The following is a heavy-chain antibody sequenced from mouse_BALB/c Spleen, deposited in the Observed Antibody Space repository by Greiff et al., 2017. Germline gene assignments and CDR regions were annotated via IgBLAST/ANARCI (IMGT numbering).Heavy chain of an antibody. CDR3: ARSDGSSLFAY. Sequence: EVKLQESGPELVKPGASVKMSCKASGYTFTSYVMHWVKQKPGQGLEWIGYINPYNDGTKYNEKFKGKATLTSDKSSSTAYMELSSLTSEDSAVYYCARSDGSSLFAYWGQGTLVTVSA. CDR2: INPYNDGT. J-gene: IGHJ3*01. CDR1: GYTFTSYV. D-gene: IGHD1-1*01. V-gene: IGHV1-14*01.